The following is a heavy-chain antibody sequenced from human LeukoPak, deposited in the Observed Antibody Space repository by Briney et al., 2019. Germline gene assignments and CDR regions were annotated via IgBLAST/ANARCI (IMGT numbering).Heavy chain of an antibody. D-gene: IGHD2-2*01. CDR2: ISSSGGTI. J-gene: IGHJ6*02. CDR1: GFTFSSYE. Sequence: GGSLRLSCSASGFTFSSYEMNWVRQAPGKGLEWVSYISSSGGTIYYADSVKGRFTISRDNAKNSLYLQMNSLRAEDTAVYYCARDLSYCTITSCSYYYYGMDVWGRGTTVTVSS. V-gene: IGHV3-48*03. CDR3: ARDLSYCTITSCSYYYYGMDV.